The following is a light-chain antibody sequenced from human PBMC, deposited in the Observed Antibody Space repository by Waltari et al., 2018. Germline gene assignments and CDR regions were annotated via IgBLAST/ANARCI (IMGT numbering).Light chain of an antibody. V-gene: IGLV3-1*01. CDR3: QAWDNSIVI. Sequence: SYELTQPPSVSVSPGQTASITCSGDKLGDKYASWYQQKPGQSPVLVIYEDKKRPSGIPERFSGSNSGNTATLTFSGTQAMDEADYYCQAWDNSIVIFGGGTKLTVL. J-gene: IGLJ2*01. CDR2: EDK. CDR1: KLGDKY.